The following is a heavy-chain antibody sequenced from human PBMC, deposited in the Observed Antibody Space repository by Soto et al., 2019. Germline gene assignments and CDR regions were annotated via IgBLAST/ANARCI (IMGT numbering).Heavy chain of an antibody. CDR2: ISYDGSNK. J-gene: IGHJ5*02. CDR1: GFTFSSYG. Sequence: GGSLRLSCAASGFTFSSYGMHWVRQAPGKGLEWVAVISYDGSNKYYADSVKGRFTISRDNSKNTLYLQMNSLRAEDTAVYYCAKGTYWSSTSRPGWLDPWGQGTLVTVSS. D-gene: IGHD2-2*01. CDR3: AKGTYWSSTSRPGWLDP. V-gene: IGHV3-30*18.